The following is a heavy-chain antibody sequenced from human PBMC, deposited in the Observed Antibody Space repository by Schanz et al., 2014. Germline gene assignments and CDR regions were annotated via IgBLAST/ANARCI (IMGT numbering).Heavy chain of an antibody. CDR1: GFTVSTNY. CDR3: AKEKGGHSGYDLVS. J-gene: IGHJ5*02. D-gene: IGHD5-12*01. CDR2: ISDDGSGK. V-gene: IGHV3-30*18. Sequence: VQLVESGGGLIHPGGSLRLSCAVSGFTVSTNYMTWVRQAPGKGLEWVAVISDDGSGKYSADSVKGRFTISRDNSKNMVFLQMTSLRAEDTAVYYCAKEKGGHSGYDLVSWGQGTLLIVSS.